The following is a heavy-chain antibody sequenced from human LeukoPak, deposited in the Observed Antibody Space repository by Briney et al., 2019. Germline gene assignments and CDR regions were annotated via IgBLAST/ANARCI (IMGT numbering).Heavy chain of an antibody. D-gene: IGHD2-21*01. V-gene: IGHV3-74*01. Sequence: PGGSLRLSCAASGFTFRSFWMHWVRQAPGKGLVWVSRINSDGSSTNYADSVKGRFTISRDNAKNTLYLQMSSLRAEDTAVYYCARHAVGIGFNYWGQGTLVTVSS. CDR3: ARHAVGIGFNY. CDR1: GFTFRSFW. CDR2: INSDGSST. J-gene: IGHJ4*02.